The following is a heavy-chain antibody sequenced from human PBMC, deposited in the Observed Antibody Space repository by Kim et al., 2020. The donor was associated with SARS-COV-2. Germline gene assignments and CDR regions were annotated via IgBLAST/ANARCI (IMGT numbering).Heavy chain of an antibody. V-gene: IGHV4-39*01. CDR3: ARLPYDFWSGYYQNWFDP. J-gene: IGHJ5*02. D-gene: IGHD3-3*01. Sequence: KSRVTRSVDTSKNQFSLKLSSVTAADTAVYYCARLPYDFWSGYYQNWFDPWGQGTLVTVSS.